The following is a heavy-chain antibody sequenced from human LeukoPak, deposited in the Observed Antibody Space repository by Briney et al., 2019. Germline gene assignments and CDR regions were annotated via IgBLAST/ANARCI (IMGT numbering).Heavy chain of an antibody. CDR1: GLTFSNLY. D-gene: IGHD6-19*01. Sequence: GGSLRLPYAASGLTFSNLYMTWAPHAPGKGLEWVSAIINFTNYLYYACYVQGRVTISRDNANNSLYQQINSLRAEETAVYFCARGHEDSAGCLDSWRQGTLVTVSS. J-gene: IGHJ4*02. CDR2: IINFTNYL. CDR3: ARGHEDSAGCLDS. V-gene: IGHV3-21*01.